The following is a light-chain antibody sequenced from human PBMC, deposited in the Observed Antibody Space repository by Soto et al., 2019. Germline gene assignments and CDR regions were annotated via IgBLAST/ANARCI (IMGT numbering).Light chain of an antibody. V-gene: IGLV2-14*01. CDR2: DVS. CDR3: SSYTSSTTLV. J-gene: IGLJ2*01. Sequence: QSALTQPASVSGSPGQSITISCTGTSSDVGSYNYVSWYQQHPGKAPKLMIYDVSNRPSGFSNRFSGSKSGNTASLTISGLQAEDEAVYYCSSYTSSTTLVFGGGTQLTV. CDR1: SSDVGSYNY.